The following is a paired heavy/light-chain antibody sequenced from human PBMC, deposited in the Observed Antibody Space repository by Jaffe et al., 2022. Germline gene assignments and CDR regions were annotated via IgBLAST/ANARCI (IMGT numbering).Light chain of an antibody. J-gene: IGKJ4*01. Sequence: DIVMTQTPLSLSVTPGQPASISCKSTQSLLYSDGKTYLYWYLQKPGQSPQLLIYEVSNRFSGVPDRFSGSGSGTDFTLKISRVEAEDVGVYYCMQSIQLPPTFGGGTKVEIK. CDR3: MQSIQLPPT. CDR1: QSLLYSDGKTY. CDR2: EVS. V-gene: IGKV2D-29*02.
Heavy chain of an antibody. D-gene: IGHD6-19*01. V-gene: IGHV4-38-2*01. CDR3: ASPRRYDSGGPVY. CDR2: IYHSGST. J-gene: IGHJ4*02. Sequence: QVQLQESGPGLVKPSETLSLTCVVSGYSISSGYYWGWIRQPPGKELEWIGSIYHSGSTYYNPSLKSRVTISVDTPKNQFSLKLSSVTAADTAVYYCASPRRYDSGGPVYWGQGTLVTVSS. CDR1: GYSISSGYY.